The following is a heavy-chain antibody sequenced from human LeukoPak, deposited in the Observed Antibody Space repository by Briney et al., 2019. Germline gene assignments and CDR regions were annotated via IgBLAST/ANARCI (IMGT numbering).Heavy chain of an antibody. CDR3: AKDTYFYGSATYSSDF. V-gene: IGHV4-39*07. Sequence: SETLSLTCTVSGGSISSSSYYWGWIRQPPGKGLECIGSVYYSGSTYYNPSLKSRVTISVDTSKNEFSLKLSSVTAADTAVYYCAKDTYFYGSATYSSDFWGPGTLVTVSS. J-gene: IGHJ4*01. CDR1: GGSISSSSYY. D-gene: IGHD3-10*01. CDR2: VYYSGST.